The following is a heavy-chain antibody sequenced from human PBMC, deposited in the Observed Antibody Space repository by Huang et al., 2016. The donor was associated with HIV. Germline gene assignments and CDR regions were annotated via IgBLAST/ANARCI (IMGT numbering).Heavy chain of an antibody. CDR1: GYAFTSYY. Sequence: QVQLVQSGAEVKKPGASVKVSCKASGYAFTSYYMHWVRQAPGQGLAWMGIINPRDGSTSYAKKFQGRVTTTRDTSTNTVFMELSSLRSEDTAVYYCARDRDFYDSSGYWGFNYFDYWGQGTLVTVSS. D-gene: IGHD3-22*01. J-gene: IGHJ4*02. CDR2: INPRDGST. CDR3: ARDRDFYDSSGYWGFNYFDY. V-gene: IGHV1-46*01.